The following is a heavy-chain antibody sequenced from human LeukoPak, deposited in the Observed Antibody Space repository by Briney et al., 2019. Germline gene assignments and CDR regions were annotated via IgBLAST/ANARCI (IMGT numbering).Heavy chain of an antibody. Sequence: SETLSLTCTVSGGSISSSSYYWGWIRHPPGKGLEWIGSIYYSGSTYYNPSLKSRVTISVDTSKNQFSLKLSSVTAADTAVYYGARTVVVAVRDAFDIWGQGTMVTVSS. V-gene: IGHV4-39*01. D-gene: IGHD2-15*01. CDR2: IYYSGST. J-gene: IGHJ3*02. CDR1: GGSISSSSYY. CDR3: ARTVVVAVRDAFDI.